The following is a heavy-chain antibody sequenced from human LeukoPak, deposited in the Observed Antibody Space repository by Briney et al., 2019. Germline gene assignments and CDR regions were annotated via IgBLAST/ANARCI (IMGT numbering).Heavy chain of an antibody. D-gene: IGHD3-10*01. CDR3: ARSRTKAGTWGGYLDH. Sequence: ASVKVSCKASGYTFIHYYMHWVRQVPGQGLEWMGWINPNNGVTNYAQKFQGRVTMTRDMSTSTVYMELNSLRSEDTAVYYCARSRTKAGTWGGYLDHWGQGTLVSVSS. CDR2: INPNNGVT. J-gene: IGHJ4*02. CDR1: GYTFIHYY. V-gene: IGHV1-2*02.